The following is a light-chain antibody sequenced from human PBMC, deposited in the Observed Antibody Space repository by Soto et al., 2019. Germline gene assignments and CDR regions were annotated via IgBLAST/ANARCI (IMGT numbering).Light chain of an antibody. Sequence: ELVLTQSPGTLSLSPGARATLSGRASQTVGSSLLAWFQHKPGQAPRLLIYGASTRATGIPDRFSGSGSGTDFTLTISRLEPEDFAVYYCHQYGSSQTFGQGTKVDIK. CDR2: GAS. CDR3: HQYGSSQT. V-gene: IGKV3-20*01. CDR1: QTVGSSL. J-gene: IGKJ1*01.